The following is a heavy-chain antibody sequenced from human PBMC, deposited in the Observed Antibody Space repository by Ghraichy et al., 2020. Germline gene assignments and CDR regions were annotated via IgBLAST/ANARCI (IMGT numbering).Heavy chain of an antibody. CDR3: AKVWSGSHRGAFDI. CDR2: ISGSGGST. V-gene: IGHV3-23*01. J-gene: IGHJ3*02. Sequence: LSLTCAASGFTFSSYAMSWVRQAPGKGLEWVSAISGSGGSTYYADSVKGRFTISRDNSKNTLYLQMNSLRAEDTAVYYCAKVWSGSHRGAFDIWGQGTMVTVSS. CDR1: GFTFSSYA. D-gene: IGHD1-26*01.